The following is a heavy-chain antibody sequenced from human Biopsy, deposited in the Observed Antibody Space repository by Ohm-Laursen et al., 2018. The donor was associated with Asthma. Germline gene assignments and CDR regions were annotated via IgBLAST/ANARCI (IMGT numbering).Heavy chain of an antibody. CDR3: AGFCSGGNCPDH. CDR1: GVSIRSYY. V-gene: IGHV4-59*01. CDR2: IHYSGST. Sequence: TLSLTCTVSGVSIRSYYWTWIRQPPGKGLEWIGNIHYSGSTYSNPSLKSRVTISVDMSKKQISLRLSSVIAADTAVYYCAGFCSGGNCPDHWGQGTPVTVSS. D-gene: IGHD2-15*01. J-gene: IGHJ4*02.